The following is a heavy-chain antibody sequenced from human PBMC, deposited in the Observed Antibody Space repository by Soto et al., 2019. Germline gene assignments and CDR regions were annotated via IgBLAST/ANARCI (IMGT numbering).Heavy chain of an antibody. CDR1: GYTFTGYY. V-gene: IGHV1-2*04. CDR3: ARGTKVVDIVATMTLDFDY. D-gene: IGHD5-12*01. J-gene: IGHJ4*02. CDR2: INPNSGGT. Sequence: ASVKVSCKASGYTFTGYYMHWVRQAPGQGLEWMGWINPNSGGTNYAQKFQGWVTMTRDTSISTAYMELSRLRSDDTAVYYCARGTKVVDIVATMTLDFDYWGQGTLVTVS.